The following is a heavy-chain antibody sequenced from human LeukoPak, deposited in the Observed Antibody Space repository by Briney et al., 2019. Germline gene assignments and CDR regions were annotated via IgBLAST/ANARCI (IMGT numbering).Heavy chain of an antibody. CDR2: MSYEGGSM. J-gene: IGHJ4*02. CDR3: AKEGTPQISTWYDN. V-gene: IGHV3-30*18. CDR1: GFTFSDYG. Sequence: GGSLRLSCAGSGFTFSDYGMHWVRRAPGKGLERVAVMSYEGGSMYYGAPVKGRFTISRDNSRNTLFLQMNSLSPDDTAVYFCAKEGTPQISTWYDNWGQGTLVTVSS. D-gene: IGHD1-1*01.